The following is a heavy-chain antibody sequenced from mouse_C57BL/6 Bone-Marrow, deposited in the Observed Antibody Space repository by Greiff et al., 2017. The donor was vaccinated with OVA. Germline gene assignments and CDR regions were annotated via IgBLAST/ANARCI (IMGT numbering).Heavy chain of an antibody. CDR1: GFTFSNYW. CDR2: IRLKSDNYAT. D-gene: IGHD6-1*01. V-gene: IGHV6-3*01. J-gene: IGHJ3*01. Sequence: DVKLQESGGGLVQPGGSMKLSCVASGFTFSNYWMNWVRQPPEKGLEWVAQIRLKSDNYATDYAESVRGRFTISRDDSKSSVYLQMNSLRAGDTGIYYCTVPPWFAYWGQGTLVTVSA. CDR3: TVPPWFAY.